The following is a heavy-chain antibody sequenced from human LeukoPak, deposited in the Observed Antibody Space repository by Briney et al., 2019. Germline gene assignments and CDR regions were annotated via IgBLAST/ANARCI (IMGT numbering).Heavy chain of an antibody. CDR1: GFTFSSYG. J-gene: IGHJ5*02. D-gene: IGHD6-19*01. V-gene: IGHV3-23*01. CDR3: AKESIAVVSWGFDP. Sequence: GGSLRLSCSASGFTFSSYGMSWVGQAPGKGLEWVSAISGSGGSPYHADPVKGRFTISRDNSQNPLYPQMNSLSAQAQAVYCCAKESIAVVSWGFDPWGKGTLVTVSS. CDR2: ISGSGGSP.